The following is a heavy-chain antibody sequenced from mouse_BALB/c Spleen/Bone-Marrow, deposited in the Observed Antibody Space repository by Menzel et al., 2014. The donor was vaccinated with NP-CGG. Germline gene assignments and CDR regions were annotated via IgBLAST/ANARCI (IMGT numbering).Heavy chain of an antibody. CDR3: ARDMITTRGFTY. Sequence: EVKLVESGGGLVQPGGSLKLSCAASGFTFXSYGMSWVRQTPDKRLELVATINSNGGSTYYPDSVKGRFTISRDNAKNTLYLQMSSLKSEDTAMYYCARDMITTRGFTYWGQGTLVTVSA. V-gene: IGHV5-6-3*01. D-gene: IGHD2-4*01. CDR1: GFTFXSYG. J-gene: IGHJ3*01. CDR2: INSNGGST.